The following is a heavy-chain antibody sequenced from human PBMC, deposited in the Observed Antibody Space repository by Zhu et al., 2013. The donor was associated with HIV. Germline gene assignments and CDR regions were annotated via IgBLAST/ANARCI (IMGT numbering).Heavy chain of an antibody. D-gene: IGHD3-10*01. V-gene: IGHV1-2*02. CDR1: GYIFNSYG. J-gene: IGHJ4*02. CDR3: AKDHQSSVFRGVKFDY. Sequence: QVQLVQSGAEVKKPGASLKVSCKASGYIFNSYGINWVRQAPGQGLEWVGWINPNSGVTNYAQKFQGRVTMTRDTSINTAYLELSRLRSDDTAVYFCAKDHQSSVFRGVKFDYWGQGTLVAVSS. CDR2: INPNSGVT.